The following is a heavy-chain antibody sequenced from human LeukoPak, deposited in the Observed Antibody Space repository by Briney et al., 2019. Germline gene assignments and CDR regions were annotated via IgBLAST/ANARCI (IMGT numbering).Heavy chain of an antibody. J-gene: IGHJ4*02. CDR3: EGADYGGGDYFDY. V-gene: IGHV1-8*03. D-gene: IGHD3-16*01. CDR1: GYTFTSYD. Sequence: ASVKVSCKASGYTFTSYDINWVRQATGQGLEWMGWMNPNSGNTGYAQKFQGRVTITRNTSISTAYMELSSLRSEDTAVYYCEGADYGGGDYFDYWGQGTLVTVSS. CDR2: MNPNSGNT.